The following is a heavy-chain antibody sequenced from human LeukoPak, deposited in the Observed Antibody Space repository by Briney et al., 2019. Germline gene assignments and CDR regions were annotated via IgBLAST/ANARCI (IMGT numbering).Heavy chain of an antibody. Sequence: GRSLRLSCAASGFTFSSYWMHWVRQAPGKGLVWVSRINSDGSSTSYADSVKGRFTISRDNAKNTLYLQMNSLRAEDTAVYYCARGSILRFLEWLPPSYYGMDVWGQGTTVTVSS. D-gene: IGHD3-3*01. J-gene: IGHJ6*02. CDR2: INSDGSST. V-gene: IGHV3-74*01. CDR3: ARGSILRFLEWLPPSYYGMDV. CDR1: GFTFSSYW.